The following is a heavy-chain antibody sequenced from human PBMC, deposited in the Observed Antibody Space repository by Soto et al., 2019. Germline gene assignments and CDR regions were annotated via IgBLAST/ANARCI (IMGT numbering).Heavy chain of an antibody. CDR2: ISGSGGRT. V-gene: IGHV3-23*01. J-gene: IGHJ4*02. Sequence: EMQLLESGGGLVQPGGSLRLSCVASGFPFSSYAMSWVRQTPGKGLEWVSGISGSGGRTYYADSVKGRFTISRDNSKNTLFLQMNSLRADDTAVYYCAKDQASGQGSFDSWGQGTLVTVSS. CDR3: AKDQASGQGSFDS. CDR1: GFPFSSYA.